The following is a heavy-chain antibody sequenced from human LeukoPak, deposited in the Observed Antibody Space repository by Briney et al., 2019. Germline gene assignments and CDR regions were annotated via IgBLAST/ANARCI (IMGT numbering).Heavy chain of an antibody. CDR3: ARDTEGITGTTDAFDI. CDR2: IWYDGSNK. D-gene: IGHD1-7*01. CDR1: GFTFITYG. V-gene: IGHV3-33*01. J-gene: IGHJ3*02. Sequence: QPGGSLRLSCAASGFTFITYGMHWVRQAPGKGLEWVAVIWYDGSNKYYADSVKGRFTISRDNAKNSLYLQMNSLRAEDTALYYCARDTEGITGTTDAFDIWGQGTMVTVSS.